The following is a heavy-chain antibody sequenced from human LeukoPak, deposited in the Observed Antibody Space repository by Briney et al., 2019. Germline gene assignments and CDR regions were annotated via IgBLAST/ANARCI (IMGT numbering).Heavy chain of an antibody. Sequence: MPSETLSLTCTVSGGSISSGDYYWSWIRQPPGKGLEWIGYIYYSGSTYYNPSLKSRVTISVDTSKNQFSLKLSSVTAADTAVYYCARDWRAYSSSPTRNWYFDLWGRGTLVTVPS. CDR1: GGSISSGDYY. V-gene: IGHV4-30-4*08. D-gene: IGHD6-6*01. CDR3: ARDWRAYSSSPTRNWYFDL. J-gene: IGHJ2*01. CDR2: IYYSGST.